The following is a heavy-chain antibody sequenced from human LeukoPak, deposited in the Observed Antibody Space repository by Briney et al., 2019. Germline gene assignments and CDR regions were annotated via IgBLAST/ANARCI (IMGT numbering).Heavy chain of an antibody. CDR3: AREYYDSSGRKHAFEN. D-gene: IGHD3-22*01. V-gene: IGHV1-2*02. J-gene: IGHJ3*02. CDR1: GYTFTDYY. Sequence: ASVKVSCKASGYTFTDYYVHWVRQAPGQGLEWMGRIDPDSGGTHYPQKFQGRVTMTRDTSISTAYMELSGLRSDDTAVYYCAREYYDSSGRKHAFENWGQGTLVTVSS. CDR2: IDPDSGGT.